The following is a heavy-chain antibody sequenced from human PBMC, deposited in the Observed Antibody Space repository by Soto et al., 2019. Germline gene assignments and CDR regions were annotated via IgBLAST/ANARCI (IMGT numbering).Heavy chain of an antibody. J-gene: IGHJ4*02. CDR3: AREGYYDSSGFDY. D-gene: IGHD3-22*01. Sequence: QVQLVQSGAEVKKPGASVKDSCKASGYTFTSYGISWVRQAPGQGLEWMGWISAYNGNTNYAQKLQGRVTMTTDTSTSTAYKELRSLRSDATAEYYCAREGYYDSSGFDYCGQGTLVTVAS. CDR2: ISAYNGNT. CDR1: GYTFTSYG. V-gene: IGHV1-18*01.